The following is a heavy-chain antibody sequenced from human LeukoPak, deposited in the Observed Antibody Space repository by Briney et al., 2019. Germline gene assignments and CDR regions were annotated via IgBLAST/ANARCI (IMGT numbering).Heavy chain of an antibody. CDR3: ARIPLNYDYVWGSFRPGYYFDY. Sequence: GGSLRLSCAASGFTFSNYEMNWVRQAPGKGLEWVSYISSSGSTIYYADSVKGRFTISRDNAENSLYLQMNSLRAEDTAVYYCARIPLNYDYVWGSFRPGYYFDYWGQGTLVTVSS. CDR1: GFTFSNYE. V-gene: IGHV3-48*03. D-gene: IGHD3-16*02. J-gene: IGHJ4*02. CDR2: ISSSGSTI.